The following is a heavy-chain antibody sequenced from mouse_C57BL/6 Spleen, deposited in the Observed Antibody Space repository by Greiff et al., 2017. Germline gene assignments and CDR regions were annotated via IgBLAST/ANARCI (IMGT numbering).Heavy chain of an antibody. CDR1: GYTFTDYN. CDR3: ARLAIYDGSSYRAMDY. CDR2: INPNNGGT. V-gene: IGHV1-22*01. J-gene: IGHJ4*01. Sequence: VQLQQSGPELVKPGASVKMSCKASGYTFTDYNMHWVKQSHGKSLEWIGYINPNNGGTSYNQKFKGKATLTVNKSSSTAYMELRSLTSEDSAVYDCARLAIYDGSSYRAMDYWGQGTSVTVSS. D-gene: IGHD1-1*01.